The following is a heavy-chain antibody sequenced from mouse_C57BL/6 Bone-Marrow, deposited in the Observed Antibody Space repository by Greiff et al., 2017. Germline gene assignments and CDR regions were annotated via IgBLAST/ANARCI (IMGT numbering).Heavy chain of an antibody. D-gene: IGHD1-1*01. J-gene: IGHJ4*01. CDR2: ISSGSSTI. Sequence: EVQLVESGGGLVKPGGSLKLSCAASGFTFSDYGMHWVRQASEKGLEWVAYISSGSSTIYYADTVKGRFTISRDNAKNTLFLQMTSLRSEDTAMYYCASLYYYGSPYYYAMDYWGQGTSVTVSS. CDR3: ASLYYYGSPYYYAMDY. CDR1: GFTFSDYG. V-gene: IGHV5-17*01.